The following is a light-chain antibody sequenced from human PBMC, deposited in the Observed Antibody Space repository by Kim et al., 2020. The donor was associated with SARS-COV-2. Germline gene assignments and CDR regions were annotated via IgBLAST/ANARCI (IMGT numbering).Light chain of an antibody. J-gene: IGLJ1*01. CDR2: SNN. CDR3: AAWDDSLNVHV. CDR1: SSNIGSNT. Sequence: ELTQPPSASGTPGQRVTISCSGSSSNIGSNTVNWYQQLPGMAPKLLIYSNNQRPSGVPDRFSGSKSGTSASLAISGLQSEDEADYYCAAWDDSLNVHVFGTGTKVTVL. V-gene: IGLV1-44*01.